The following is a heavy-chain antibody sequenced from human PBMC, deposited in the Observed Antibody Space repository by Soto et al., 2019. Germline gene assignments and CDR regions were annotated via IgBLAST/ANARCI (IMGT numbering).Heavy chain of an antibody. J-gene: IGHJ6*02. CDR2: IYTSGST. V-gene: IGHV4-4*07. D-gene: IGHD2-15*01. CDR3: ARAVVVEATFYYSYRMDV. CDR1: GGSISSYY. Sequence: SETLSLTCTVSGGSISSYYWSWIRQPAGKGLEWIGRIYTSGSTNYNPSLKSRVTMSVDTSKKQFSLRLSSVTAADTALYYCARAVVVEATFYYSYRMDVWGHGTTVTVSS.